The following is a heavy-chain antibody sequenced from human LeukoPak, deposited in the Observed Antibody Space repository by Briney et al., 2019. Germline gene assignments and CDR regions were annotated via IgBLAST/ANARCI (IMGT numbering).Heavy chain of an antibody. CDR3: ARRGYSSGSYYFDY. CDR2: IYYSGST. V-gene: IGHV4-59*08. J-gene: IGHJ4*02. D-gene: IGHD6-19*01. CDR1: GGSISSYY. Sequence: SETLSLTCSVSGGSISSYYWSWIRQPPGKGLEWIGYIYYSGSTNYNPSLKSRVTISADTSKNQFSLKLSSVTAADTVMYYCARRGYSSGSYYFDYWGQGALVTVAS.